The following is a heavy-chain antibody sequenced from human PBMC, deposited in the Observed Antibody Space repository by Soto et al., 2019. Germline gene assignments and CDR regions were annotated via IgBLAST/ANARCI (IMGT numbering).Heavy chain of an antibody. Sequence: QVPLVQSGAEVKKPGASVKVSCKASGYTFTSYGISWVRQAPGQGLEWMGWISAYNGNTNYAQKLQGRVTMTTDTSTSTAYMELRSLRSDDTAVYYCARDPWSSRYDFWSGYWNYWGQGTLVTVSS. V-gene: IGHV1-18*01. CDR1: GYTFTSYG. D-gene: IGHD3-3*01. CDR3: ARDPWSSRYDFWSGYWNY. CDR2: ISAYNGNT. J-gene: IGHJ4*02.